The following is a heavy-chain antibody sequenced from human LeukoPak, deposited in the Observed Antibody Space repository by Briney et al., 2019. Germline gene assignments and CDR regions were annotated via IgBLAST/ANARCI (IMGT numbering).Heavy chain of an antibody. J-gene: IGHJ4*02. CDR3: ATPLIGQGVSLGY. CDR1: GYTFTTYG. D-gene: IGHD3-16*01. Sequence: GASVKVSCKASGYTFTTYGISWVRQAPGQGLEWMGWITTYSGNTYYAQKLQGRVTMTTDTSTSTAYMELRSLRSDDTAVYCCATPLIGQGVSLGYWGQGTLVTVSS. V-gene: IGHV1-18*01. CDR2: ITTYSGNT.